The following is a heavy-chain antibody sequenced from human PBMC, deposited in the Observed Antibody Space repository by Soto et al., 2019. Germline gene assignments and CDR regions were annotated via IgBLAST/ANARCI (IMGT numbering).Heavy chain of an antibody. J-gene: IGHJ4*02. V-gene: IGHV1-18*01. CDR2: ISAYNGKT. Sequence: QVQLVQSGAEVKKPGPQGRSPSRAPGSPFPTMGTAWGGRPPEKGLEWMGWISAYNGKTNYAQKLKGRVTMTTDTSTSTAYMELRSLRSDDTAVYYCARDAAVGLFDYWGQGTLVTVSS. CDR1: GSPFPTMG. D-gene: IGHD1-26*01. CDR3: ARDAAVGLFDY.